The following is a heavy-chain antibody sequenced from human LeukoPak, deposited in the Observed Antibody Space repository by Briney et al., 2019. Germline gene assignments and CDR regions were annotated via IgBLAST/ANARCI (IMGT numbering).Heavy chain of an antibody. J-gene: IGHJ4*02. Sequence: ASVKVSCKASGYTFTSYYMHWVRQATGQGLEWMGWMNPNSGNTGYAQKFQGRVTMTRNTSISTAYMELSSLRSEDTAVYYCARGSARRTYGGNYLSYWGQGTLVTVSS. V-gene: IGHV1-8*02. CDR2: MNPNSGNT. CDR3: ARGSARRTYGGNYLSY. CDR1: GYTFTSYY. D-gene: IGHD4-23*01.